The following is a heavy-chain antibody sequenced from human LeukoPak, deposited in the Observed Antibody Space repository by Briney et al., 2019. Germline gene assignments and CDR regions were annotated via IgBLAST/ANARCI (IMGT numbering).Heavy chain of an antibody. D-gene: IGHD2-15*01. J-gene: IGHJ4*02. CDR2: IYHSGST. CDR3: AGGGPYYFDY. CDR1: SGSINTYY. Sequence: SETLSLTCTVSSGSINTYYWSWIRQPPGKGLEWIGYIYHSGSTYYNPSLKSRVTISVDRSKNQFSLKLSSVTAADTAVYYCAGGGPYYFDYWGQGTLVTVSS. V-gene: IGHV4-59*04.